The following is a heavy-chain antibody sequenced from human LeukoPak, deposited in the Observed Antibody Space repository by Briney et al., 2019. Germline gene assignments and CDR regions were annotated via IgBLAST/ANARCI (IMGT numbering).Heavy chain of an antibody. CDR1: GGSFSGYY. CDR3: ASSKLLTHFDY. CDR2: INQSGGA. D-gene: IGHD4-23*01. J-gene: IGHJ4*02. Sequence: SETLSLTCAVYGGSFSGYYWSWIRQPPGKRLEWIGEINQSGGANYNPSLGSRVSILVDTSKNQFSLKLSSMTAADTAVYYCASSKLLTHFDYWGQGTLVTVSS. V-gene: IGHV4-34*01.